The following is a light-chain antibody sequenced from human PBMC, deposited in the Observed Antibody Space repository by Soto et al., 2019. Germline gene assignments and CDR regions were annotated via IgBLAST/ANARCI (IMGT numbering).Light chain of an antibody. CDR2: GAS. V-gene: IGKV3-15*01. CDR1: QSVSGN. CDR3: HQYNTWPLT. J-gene: IGKJ4*01. Sequence: EVLMTQSPATLSVSPGETVTLSCRASQSVSGNLAWYQQKPGQAPRLLIHGASTRATDIPARFNGSGSGTEFTLAISSLQSEDFAIYYCHQYNTWPLTFGGGTKVEIK.